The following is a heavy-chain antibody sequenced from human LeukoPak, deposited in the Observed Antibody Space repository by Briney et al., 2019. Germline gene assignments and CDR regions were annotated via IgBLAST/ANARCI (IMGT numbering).Heavy chain of an antibody. CDR2: ISISSNYI. Sequence: GGSLRLSCAASGFTFSNYNMNWVRQAPGKGLEWVSCISISSNYIYYPDSVKGRFTISRDNAKNSLYLQMNSLRAEDTAVYYCARDGGVGLDYWGQGTLVTVSS. CDR3: ARDGGVGLDY. V-gene: IGHV3-21*01. J-gene: IGHJ4*02. D-gene: IGHD3-16*01. CDR1: GFTFSNYN.